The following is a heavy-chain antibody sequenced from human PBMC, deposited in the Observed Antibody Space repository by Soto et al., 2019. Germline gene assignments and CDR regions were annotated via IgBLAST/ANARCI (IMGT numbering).Heavy chain of an antibody. V-gene: IGHV5-51*01. J-gene: IGHJ6*02. CDR3: ARRGIAVAGTSSSHYYGMDV. D-gene: IGHD6-19*01. Sequence: GESLKISCKGSGYSFTSYWIGWVRQMPGKGLEWMGIIYPGDSDTRYSPSFQGQVTISADKSISTAYLQWSSLKASDTAMYYCARRGIAVAGTSSSHYYGMDVWGQGTTVTVSS. CDR1: GYSFTSYW. CDR2: IYPGDSDT.